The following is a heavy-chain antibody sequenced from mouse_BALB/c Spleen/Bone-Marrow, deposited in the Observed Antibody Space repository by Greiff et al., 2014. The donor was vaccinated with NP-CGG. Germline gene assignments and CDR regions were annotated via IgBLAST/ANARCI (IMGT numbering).Heavy chain of an antibody. CDR2: IGLKSNNYAT. Sequence: EVKLVESGGGLVQPGGSMKLSCVASGFTFSNYWMNWVRQSPEKGLEWIAEIGLKSNNYATQYAESVKGRFAISRDDSKSSVYLQMNNLRAEDSGIYYCVTYFDYWGQGTTLTVSS. V-gene: IGHV6-6*02. J-gene: IGHJ2*01. CDR3: VTYFDY. D-gene: IGHD2-1*01. CDR1: GFTFSNYW.